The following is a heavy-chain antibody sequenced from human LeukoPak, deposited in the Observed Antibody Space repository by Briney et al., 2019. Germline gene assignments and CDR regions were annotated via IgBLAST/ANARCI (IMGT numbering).Heavy chain of an antibody. V-gene: IGHV4-59*02. Sequence: PSETLSLTCGVSGDSVSGYYWSWIRQPPGKGLEWIGYIYYSGSTNYNPSLKSRVTISVDTSKNQFSLKLSSVTAADTAVYYCARDPITVTDYYYGMDVWGQGTTVTVSS. CDR1: GDSVSGYY. D-gene: IGHD4-17*01. J-gene: IGHJ6*02. CDR3: ARDPITVTDYYYGMDV. CDR2: IYYSGST.